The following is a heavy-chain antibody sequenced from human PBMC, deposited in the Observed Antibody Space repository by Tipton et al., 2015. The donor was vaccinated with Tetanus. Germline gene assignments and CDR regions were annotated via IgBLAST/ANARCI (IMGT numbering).Heavy chain of an antibody. CDR3: ARVGGGGKWLFDC. CDR2: IFPGDSDI. J-gene: IGHJ4*02. V-gene: IGHV5-51*01. D-gene: IGHD3-16*01. CDR1: GYTFDNYW. Sequence: QSGAEVKKPGESLKISCKGFGYTFDNYWIGWVRQLPGKGLEWMGIIFPGDSDIRYSPSFQGRVTISADKSITTAYLQWSSLRASGTAMYYCARVGGGGKWLFDCWGQGAPVTVSS.